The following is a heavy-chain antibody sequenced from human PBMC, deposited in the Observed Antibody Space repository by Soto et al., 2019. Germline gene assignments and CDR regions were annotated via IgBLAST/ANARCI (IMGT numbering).Heavy chain of an antibody. V-gene: IGHV4-31*03. Sequence: SETLSLTCTFSGCSISSGGYYWSWIRQHPGKGLEWIGYIYYSGSTYYNPSLKSRVTISVDTSKNQFSLKLSSVTAADTAVYYCARSSTSANYFDYWGQGTLVTVSS. CDR2: IYYSGST. CDR1: GCSISSGGYY. D-gene: IGHD2-2*01. CDR3: ARSSTSANYFDY. J-gene: IGHJ4*02.